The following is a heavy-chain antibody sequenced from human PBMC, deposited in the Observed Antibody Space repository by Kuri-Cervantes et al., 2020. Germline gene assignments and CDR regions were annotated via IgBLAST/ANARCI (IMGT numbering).Heavy chain of an antibody. CDR2: ISYDGSNK. J-gene: IGHJ6*02. V-gene: IGHV3-30-3*01. D-gene: IGHD3-3*01. Sequence: GESLKISCAASGFTFSSYAMHWVRQAPGKGLEWVAVISYDGSNKYYADSVKGRFTISRDNSKNTLYLQMNSLRAEDTAVYYCARDLTIFGVVPYYGMDVWGQGTTVTVSS. CDR1: GFTFSSYA. CDR3: ARDLTIFGVVPYYGMDV.